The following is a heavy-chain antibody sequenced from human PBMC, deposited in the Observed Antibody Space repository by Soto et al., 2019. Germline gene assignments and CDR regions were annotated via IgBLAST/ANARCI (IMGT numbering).Heavy chain of an antibody. CDR1: GGSISSGGYY. V-gene: IGHV4-31*03. Sequence: QVQLQESGPGLVKPSQTLSLTCTVSGGSISSGGYYWNWIRQHPGKGLEWIGYIYYSGSTYYNPSLKSRLSISVDTSNNHFSLKPTPVMAADTAVYYCAGSVFPWGPGTRVTVPS. CDR2: IYYSGST. J-gene: IGHJ5*02. CDR3: AGSVFP.